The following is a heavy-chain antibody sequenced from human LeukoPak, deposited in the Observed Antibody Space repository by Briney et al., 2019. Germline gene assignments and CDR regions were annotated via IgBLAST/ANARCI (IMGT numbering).Heavy chain of an antibody. Sequence: SETLSLTCTVSGGSISSGGYYWSWIRQHPGKGLEWIGYIYYSGSTYYNPSLKSRVTTSVDTSKNQFSLKLSSVTAADTAVYYCARGLTGTHWGHFDYWGQGTLVTVSS. V-gene: IGHV4-31*03. CDR1: GGSISSGGYY. D-gene: IGHD1-20*01. J-gene: IGHJ4*02. CDR2: IYYSGST. CDR3: ARGLTGTHWGHFDY.